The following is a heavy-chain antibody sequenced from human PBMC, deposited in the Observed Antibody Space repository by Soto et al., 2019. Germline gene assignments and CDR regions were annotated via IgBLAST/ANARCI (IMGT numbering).Heavy chain of an antibody. CDR3: ARERRSPGRYYYYGMDV. V-gene: IGHV3-30-3*01. J-gene: IGHJ6*02. Sequence: PGGSLRLSCAASGFTFSSYAMHWVRQAPGKGLEWVAVISYDGSNKYYADSVKGRFTISRDNSKNTLYLQMNSLRAEDTAVYYCARERRSPGRYYYYGMDVWGQGTTVTVSS. CDR1: GFTFSSYA. CDR2: ISYDGSNK.